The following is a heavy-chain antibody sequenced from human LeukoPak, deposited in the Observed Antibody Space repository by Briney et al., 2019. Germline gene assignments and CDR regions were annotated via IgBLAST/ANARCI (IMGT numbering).Heavy chain of an antibody. J-gene: IGHJ6*02. D-gene: IGHD3-9*01. CDR2: IGTAGDT. V-gene: IGHV3-13*01. CDR3: AREGYDIMTAYPYGMDF. CDR1: GFTFSTYD. Sequence: GGSLRLSCAASGFTFSTYDMHWVRQATGKGLEWVSTIGTAGDTYYPGSVKGRFTISRENAKNSLYLQMNSLRAGDTAVYYCAREGYDIMTAYPYGMDFWGQGTTVTVSS.